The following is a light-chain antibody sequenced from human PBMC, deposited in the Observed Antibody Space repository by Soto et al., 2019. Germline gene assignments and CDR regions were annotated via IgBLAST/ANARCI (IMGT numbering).Light chain of an antibody. Sequence: QAVVTQEPSLTVSPGGTVTLTCGSSTGAVTSGHYPYWFQQKPGQAPRTLIYDTSNKHSWPPARFSGSLLGGKAALTLSGAQPEDEAEYYCLLSYSGGRGVFGGGTKLTVL. V-gene: IGLV7-46*01. CDR2: DTS. CDR1: TGAVTSGHY. CDR3: LLSYSGGRGV. J-gene: IGLJ2*01.